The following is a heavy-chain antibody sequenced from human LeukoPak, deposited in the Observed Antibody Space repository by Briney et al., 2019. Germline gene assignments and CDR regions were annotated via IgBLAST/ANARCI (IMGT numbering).Heavy chain of an antibody. V-gene: IGHV1-2*02. CDR1: GYTFTGYY. D-gene: IGHD3-22*01. CDR2: INPNSGGT. J-gene: IGHJ3*02. Sequence: GASVKVSCKASGYTFTGYYMHWVRQAPGQGLEWMGWINPNSGGTNYAQKFQGRVTMTRDTSISTAYMELSRLRSDDTAVYYCARYWTILDMIVVGTEYDAFDIWGQGTMVTVSS. CDR3: ARYWTILDMIVVGTEYDAFDI.